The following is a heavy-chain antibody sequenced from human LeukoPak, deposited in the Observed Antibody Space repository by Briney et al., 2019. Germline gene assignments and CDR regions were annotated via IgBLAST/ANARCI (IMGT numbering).Heavy chain of an antibody. D-gene: IGHD6-13*01. J-gene: IGHJ4*02. CDR2: ISGSGGST. V-gene: IGHV3-23*01. Sequence: GGSLTLSCAASGFTFSSYAMSWVRQAPGKGLESVSAISGSGGSTDYADSVKGRFTISRDKSKDTLYLQMNSLRAQDTAVYVCVKDQTLYSGSCFDYWGQGTLVTVSS. CDR3: VKDQTLYSGSCFDY. CDR1: GFTFSSYA.